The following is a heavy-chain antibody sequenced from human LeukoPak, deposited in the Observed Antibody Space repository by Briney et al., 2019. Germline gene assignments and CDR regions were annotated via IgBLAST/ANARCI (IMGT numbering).Heavy chain of an antibody. J-gene: IGHJ4*02. CDR2: ISASGGST. CDR1: GFTFSFAA. D-gene: IGHD5-18*01. CDR3: AKDIQGAN. V-gene: IGHV3-23*01. Sequence: PGGSLRLSCAASGFTFSFAAMTWVRQGPGKGLERVSLISASGGSTCYADSVKGRFTISRDNSKNTVYLQMNSLRAEDTALYYCAKDIQGANWGQGTLVTVSS.